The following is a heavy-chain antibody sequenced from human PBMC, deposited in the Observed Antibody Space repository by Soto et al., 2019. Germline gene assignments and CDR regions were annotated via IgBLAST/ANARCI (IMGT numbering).Heavy chain of an antibody. CDR3: AKDLYDFWSGYYSDYYYYGMHX. V-gene: IGHV3-30*18. J-gene: IGHJ6*02. Sequence: PGGSLRLSFAASGFTFSSYGMHWVRQAPGKGLEGVAVISYDGSNKYYADSVKGRFTISRDNSNNTLYLQMNSLRDEDTAVYYCAKDLYDFWSGYYSDYYYYGMHXWGQGTTVTVS. CDR1: GFTFSSYG. D-gene: IGHD3-3*01. CDR2: ISYDGSNK.